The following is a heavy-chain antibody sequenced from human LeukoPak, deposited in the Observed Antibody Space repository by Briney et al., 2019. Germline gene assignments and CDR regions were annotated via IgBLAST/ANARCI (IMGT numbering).Heavy chain of an antibody. CDR2: ISSSSSYI. CDR3: ARVMAGTWSGMDV. CDR1: GFTFSSYS. V-gene: IGHV3-21*01. J-gene: IGHJ6*02. Sequence: GGSLRLSCAASGFTFSSYSMNWVRQAPGKGLEWVSSISSSSSYIYYADSVKGRFTISRDNAKNSLYLQMNSLRAEDTAVYYCARVMAGTWSGMDVWGQGTTVTVSS. D-gene: IGHD6-19*01.